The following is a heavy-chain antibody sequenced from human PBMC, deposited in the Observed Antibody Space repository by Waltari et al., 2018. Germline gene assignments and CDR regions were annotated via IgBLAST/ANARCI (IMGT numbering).Heavy chain of an antibody. Sequence: DVQMVESGGGLGHPGGSLRLSCEASGFPVPPHQLSGVRQAPGKGLEWVSIIYPAGSTYNADSVVGRFTISRDVSQNTLHLQMNNLRPEDTAVYYCSRARDEDTAMVFFDHWGQGTLVSVSS. V-gene: IGHV3-66*02. CDR1: GFPVPPHQ. CDR2: IYPAGST. D-gene: IGHD5-18*01. J-gene: IGHJ4*02. CDR3: SRARDEDTAMVFFDH.